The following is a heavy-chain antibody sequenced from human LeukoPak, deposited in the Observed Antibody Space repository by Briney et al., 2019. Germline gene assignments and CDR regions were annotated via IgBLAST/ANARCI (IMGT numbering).Heavy chain of an antibody. J-gene: IGHJ6*03. Sequence: PGGSLRLSCAASGFTVSSNYMSWVRQAPGKGLEWVATIRSYSSYIHYGDSVKGRFTISRDDAKKSLYLQMNSLRAEDTAVYFCARYSEVYYYVDVWGTGTTVAVSS. V-gene: IGHV3-21*01. CDR2: IRSYSSYI. D-gene: IGHD2-21*01. CDR1: GFTVSSNY. CDR3: ARYSEVYYYVDV.